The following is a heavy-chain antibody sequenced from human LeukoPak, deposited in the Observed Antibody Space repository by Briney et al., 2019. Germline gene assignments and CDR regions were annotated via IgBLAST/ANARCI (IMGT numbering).Heavy chain of an antibody. CDR3: ARGYCSSTSCRSAPDY. CDR1: GFTFSDYY. D-gene: IGHD2-2*01. J-gene: IGHJ4*02. CDR2: TRNKANGYTT. Sequence: GGSLRLSCAASGFTFSDYYMDWVRQAPGKGLEWVGRTRNKANGYTTYYAASVKGRFTISRDDSKNSVYLHMNSLKTEDTAVYYCARGYCSSTSCRSAPDYWGKGTLVTVSS. V-gene: IGHV3-72*01.